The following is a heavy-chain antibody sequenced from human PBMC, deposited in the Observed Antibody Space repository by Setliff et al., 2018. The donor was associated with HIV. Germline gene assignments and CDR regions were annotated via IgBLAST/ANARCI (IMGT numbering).Heavy chain of an antibody. CDR1: GFTFSNAW. Sequence: PGGSLRLSCAASGFTFSNAWMSWVRQAPGKGLEWVGRIKSKTDGGTTDYAAPVKGRFTISRDNSKNSLYLQMNSLRVEDTAVYYCARDYLYYNLYNGSPVYGMDVWGQGTTVTVSS. CDR2: IKSKTDGGTT. V-gene: IGHV3-15*01. CDR3: ARDYLYYNLYNGSPVYGMDV. D-gene: IGHD3-3*01. J-gene: IGHJ6*02.